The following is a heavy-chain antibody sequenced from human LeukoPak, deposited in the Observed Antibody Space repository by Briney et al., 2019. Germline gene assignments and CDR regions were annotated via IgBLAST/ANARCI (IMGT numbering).Heavy chain of an antibody. V-gene: IGHV3-74*03. D-gene: IGHD2-15*01. CDR3: ARRVDATRWFDP. J-gene: IGHJ5*02. Sequence: PGGSLRLSCAASGFTFSNYFMHWVRQAPGRGLMWVSRINPDGTNTMYAGSVKGRFTISRDNAKNILYLQMNSLRDDDTAVYYCARRVDATRWFDPWGQGTLVTVSS. CDR2: INPDGTNT. CDR1: GFTFSNYF.